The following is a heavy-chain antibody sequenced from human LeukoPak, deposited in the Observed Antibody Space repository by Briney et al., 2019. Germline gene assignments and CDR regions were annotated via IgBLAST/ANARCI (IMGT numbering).Heavy chain of an antibody. CDR2: INPSGGGT. CDR1: GYTFTPYY. J-gene: IGHJ5*02. CDR3: ARERATDYAFWSGQGWFDP. Sequence: VASVKVSCKASGYTFTPYYIHWVRQAPRQGLEWMGMINPSGGGTSYAQKFLGTVTMTRDTSTSTVYMELSSLTSEDTAVYYCARERATDYAFWSGQGWFDPWGQGTLVTVSS. D-gene: IGHD3-3*01. V-gene: IGHV1-46*01.